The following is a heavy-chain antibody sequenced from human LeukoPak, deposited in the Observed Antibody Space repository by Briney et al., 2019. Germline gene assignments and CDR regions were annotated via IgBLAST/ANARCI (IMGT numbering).Heavy chain of an antibody. Sequence: PPGGSLRLSCAVSGFTFDDYGMSWVRQAPGKGLEWVSGINWNGGSTGYADSVKGRFTISRDNDKKSLYLKMNSLRGEDTALYYCVRDYCGGDCYPFDYWGQGTLVTVSS. J-gene: IGHJ4*02. CDR1: GFTFDDYG. D-gene: IGHD2-21*02. CDR3: VRDYCGGDCYPFDY. V-gene: IGHV3-20*04. CDR2: INWNGGST.